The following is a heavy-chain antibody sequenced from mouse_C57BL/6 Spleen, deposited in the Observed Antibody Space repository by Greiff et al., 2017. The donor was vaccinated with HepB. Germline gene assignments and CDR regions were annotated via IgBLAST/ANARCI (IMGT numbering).Heavy chain of an antibody. CDR1: GFNIKDYY. J-gene: IGHJ4*01. D-gene: IGHD2-12*01. CDR2: IDPEDGDT. V-gene: IGHV14-1*01. CDR3: TFLRRGYAMDY. Sequence: EVQLQQSGAELVRPGASVKLSCTASGFNIKDYYMHWVKQSPEQGLEWIGRIDPEDGDTEYAPKFQGKATMTADTSSNTAYLQLSSLTSEDTAVYYCTFLRRGYAMDYWGQGTSVTVSS.